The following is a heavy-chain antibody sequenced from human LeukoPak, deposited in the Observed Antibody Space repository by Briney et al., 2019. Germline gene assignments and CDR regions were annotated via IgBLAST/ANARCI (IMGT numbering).Heavy chain of an antibody. CDR3: ARDRIAAAGDDAFDI. CDR1: GFTFGSYW. D-gene: IGHD6-13*01. J-gene: IGHJ3*02. Sequence: PGGSLRLSCAASGFTFGSYWMHWVRQAPGKGLVWVSRMNTDGGSTTYADSVKGRFTISRDNAKNSLYLQMNSLRAEDTAVYYCARDRIAAAGDDAFDIWGQGTMVTVSS. CDR2: MNTDGGST. V-gene: IGHV3-74*01.